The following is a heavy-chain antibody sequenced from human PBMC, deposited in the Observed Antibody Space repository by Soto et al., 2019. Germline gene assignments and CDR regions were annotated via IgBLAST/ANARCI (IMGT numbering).Heavy chain of an antibody. J-gene: IGHJ6*03. CDR3: ARRKTVTTGHYYYYIDV. CDR2: ISYDGNDK. CDR1: EFSFSAYG. V-gene: IGHV3-30*03. D-gene: IGHD4-17*01. Sequence: QVQLVESGGGVVRPGRSLRLSCVASEFSFSAYGMHWVRLAPGKGLQWVAVISYDGNDKYYADSVKGRFTISRDDSKNTLYLQMNSLRREYTAIYYWARRKTVTTGHYYYYIDVWGKGTTVTVSS.